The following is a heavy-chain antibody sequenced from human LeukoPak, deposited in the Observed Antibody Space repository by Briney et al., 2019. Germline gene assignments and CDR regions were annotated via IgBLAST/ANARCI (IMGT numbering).Heavy chain of an antibody. V-gene: IGHV3-30*02. CDR3: AKLYYYDSSACDY. CDR1: GFIFSNYG. D-gene: IGHD3-22*01. J-gene: IGHJ4*02. Sequence: GGSLRLSCAASGFIFSNYGMHWVRQAPGKGLEWVAFIQYDGSNKYYADSVKGRFTISRDNSKNTLYLQMNSLRAEDTAVYYCAKLYYYDSSACDYWGQGTLVTVSS. CDR2: IQYDGSNK.